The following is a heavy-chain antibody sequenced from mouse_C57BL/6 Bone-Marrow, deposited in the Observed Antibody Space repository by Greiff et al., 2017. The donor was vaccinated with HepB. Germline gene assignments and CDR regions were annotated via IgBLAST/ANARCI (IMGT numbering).Heavy chain of an antibody. Sequence: QVQLQQSGAELARPGASVKLSCKASGYTFTSYGISWVKQRTGQGLEWIGEIYPANGNTKYAPKFQGKATITADTSSNTAYLQLSSLTSEDTAIYYCARGRVGRWYFDVWGTGTTVTVSS. CDR2: IYPANGNT. CDR1: GYTFTSYG. J-gene: IGHJ1*03. V-gene: IGHV1-81*01. CDR3: ARGRVGRWYFDV. D-gene: IGHD1-1*01.